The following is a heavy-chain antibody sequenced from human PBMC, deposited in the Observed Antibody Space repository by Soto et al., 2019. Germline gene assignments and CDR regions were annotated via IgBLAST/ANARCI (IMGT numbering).Heavy chain of an antibody. CDR3: ARERQQLLYYYYGMDV. D-gene: IGHD6-13*01. Sequence: GASVKVSCKASGYTFTGYYMHWVRQAPGQGLEWMGWINPNSGGTNYAQKFQGRVTMTRDTSISTAYMELSRLRSDDTAVYYCARERQQLLYYYYGMDVWGQGTTVTVSS. CDR1: GYTFTGYY. V-gene: IGHV1-2*02. CDR2: INPNSGGT. J-gene: IGHJ6*02.